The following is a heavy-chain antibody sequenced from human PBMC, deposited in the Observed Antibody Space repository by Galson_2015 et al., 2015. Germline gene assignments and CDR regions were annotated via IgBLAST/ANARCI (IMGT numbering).Heavy chain of an antibody. CDR3: AKGIGATVTTIDY. CDR2: ISSSDSST. V-gene: IGHV3-23*01. Sequence: SLRLSCAASGFTLSSHGSHWVRQAPGKGLECVSAISSSDSSTYYADSVKGRFTISRDNSKNALYLQMNSLRAEDTAVYYCAKGIGATVTTIDYWGQGTLVTVCS. D-gene: IGHD4-11*01. J-gene: IGHJ4*02. CDR1: GFTLSSHG.